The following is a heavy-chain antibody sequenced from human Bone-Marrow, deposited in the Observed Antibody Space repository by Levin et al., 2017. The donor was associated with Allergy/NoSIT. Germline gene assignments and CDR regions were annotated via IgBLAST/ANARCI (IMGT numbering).Heavy chain of an antibody. V-gene: IGHV1-2*02. CDR3: ARGQSADYYDSSGYYYHDY. J-gene: IGHJ4*02. D-gene: IGHD3-22*01. CDR1: GYTFTGYY. Sequence: GASVKVSCKASGYTFTGYYMHWVPQAPGQGLEWMGWINPNSGGTNYAQKFQGRVTMTRDTSISTAYMELSRLRSDDTAVYYCARGQSADYYDSSGYYYHDYWGQGTLVTVSS. CDR2: INPNSGGT.